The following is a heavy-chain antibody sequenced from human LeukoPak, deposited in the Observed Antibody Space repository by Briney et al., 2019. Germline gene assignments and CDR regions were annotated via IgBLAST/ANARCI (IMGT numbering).Heavy chain of an antibody. CDR2: ISSSGSTI. V-gene: IGHV3-48*03. CDR1: GFTFSSYE. J-gene: IGHJ3*02. CDR3: ARDDSSFGTSFDI. D-gene: IGHD3-22*01. Sequence: GGSLRLSCAASGFTFSSYEMNWVRQAPGKGPEWVSYISSSGSTIYYADSVKGRFTISRDNAKNSLYLQMNSLRAEDTAVYYCARDDSSFGTSFDIWGQGTMVTVSS.